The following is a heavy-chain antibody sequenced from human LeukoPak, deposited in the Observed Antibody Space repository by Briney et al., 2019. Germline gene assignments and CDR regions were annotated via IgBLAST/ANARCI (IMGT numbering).Heavy chain of an antibody. Sequence: SETLSLTCTVSGYSISSGYYWGWIRQPPGKGREWIGSIYHSGSTYYNPSLKSRVTISVDTSKNQFSLKLSSMTAADTAVYYCARLRYSSSWYLDYWGQGTLVTVSS. CDR2: IYHSGST. D-gene: IGHD6-13*01. CDR1: GYSISSGYY. J-gene: IGHJ4*02. CDR3: ARLRYSSSWYLDY. V-gene: IGHV4-38-2*02.